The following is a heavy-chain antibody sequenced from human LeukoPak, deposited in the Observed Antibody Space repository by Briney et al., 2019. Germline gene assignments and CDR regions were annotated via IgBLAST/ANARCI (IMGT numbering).Heavy chain of an antibody. J-gene: IGHJ4*02. Sequence: GGSLRLSCAASGFTFSSYGMHWVRQAPGKGLEWVAVIWNGGSNKYYADSVKGRFTISRDNSKKTLYLQMTSLRAEDTAVYYCARDSSLRGIFDYWGQGILVTVSS. CDR1: GFTFSSYG. CDR2: IWNGGSNK. V-gene: IGHV3-33*01. D-gene: IGHD4-17*01. CDR3: ARDSSLRGIFDY.